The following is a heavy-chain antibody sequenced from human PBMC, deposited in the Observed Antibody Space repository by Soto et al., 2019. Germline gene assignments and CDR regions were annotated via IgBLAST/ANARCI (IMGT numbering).Heavy chain of an antibody. CDR1: GFTFSSYA. CDR3: ARHSTESTSSY. V-gene: IGHV3-23*01. D-gene: IGHD3-10*01. CDR2: ISGSGGST. J-gene: IGHJ4*02. Sequence: GGSLRLSCAASGFTFSSYAMSWVRQAPGKGLEWVSAISGSGGSTYYADSVKGRFTISRDNSKNTLYLQMNSLRAEDTAVYYCARHSTESTSSYWGQGALVTVSS.